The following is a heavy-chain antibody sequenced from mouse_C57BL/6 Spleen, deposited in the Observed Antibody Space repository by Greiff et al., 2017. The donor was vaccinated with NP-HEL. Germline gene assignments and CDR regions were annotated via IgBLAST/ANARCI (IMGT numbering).Heavy chain of an antibody. V-gene: IGHV1-74*01. CDR1: GYTFTSYW. Sequence: QVQLKQPGAELVKPGASVKVSCKASGYTFTSYWMHWVKQRPGQGLEWIGRIHPSDSDTNYNQKFKGKATLTVDKSSSTAYMQLSSLTSEDSAVYYCALITTVVALYAMDYWGQGTSVTVSS. J-gene: IGHJ4*01. CDR3: ALITTVVALYAMDY. D-gene: IGHD1-1*01. CDR2: IHPSDSDT.